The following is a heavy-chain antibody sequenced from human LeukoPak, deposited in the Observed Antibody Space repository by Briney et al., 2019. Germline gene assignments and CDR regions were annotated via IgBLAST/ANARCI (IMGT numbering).Heavy chain of an antibody. CDR1: GFTFSSYA. CDR3: ARDGYGDYVGNWFDP. Sequence: EPGGSLRLSCAASGFTFSSYAMHWVRQAPGKGLEWVAVISYDGSNKYYADSVKGRFTISRDNAKNSLYLQMNSLRAEDTAVYYCARDGYGDYVGNWFDPWGQGTLVTVSS. CDR2: ISYDGSNK. J-gene: IGHJ5*02. V-gene: IGHV3-30-3*01. D-gene: IGHD4-17*01.